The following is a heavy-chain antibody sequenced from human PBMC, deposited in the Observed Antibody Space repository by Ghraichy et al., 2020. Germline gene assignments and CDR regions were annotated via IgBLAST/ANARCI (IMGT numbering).Heavy chain of an antibody. Sequence: SETLSLTCAVYGGSFSGYYWSWIRQPPGKGLEWIGEINHSGSTNYNPSLKSRVTISVDTSKNQFSLKLSSVTAADTAVYYCARSRDSYGYYGPNWFDPWGQGTLVTVSS. CDR2: INHSGST. CDR1: GGSFSGYY. D-gene: IGHD3-3*01. J-gene: IGHJ5*02. CDR3: ARSRDSYGYYGPNWFDP. V-gene: IGHV4-34*01.